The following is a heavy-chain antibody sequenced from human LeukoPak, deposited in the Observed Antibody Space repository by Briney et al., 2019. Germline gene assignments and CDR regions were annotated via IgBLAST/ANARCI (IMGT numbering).Heavy chain of an antibody. D-gene: IGHD2-2*01. CDR3: ARLRQLLSPYYYYYMDV. J-gene: IGHJ6*03. Sequence: SETLSLTCAVYGGSFSGYYWSWIRQPPGKGLEWIGEINHSGSTNYNPSLKSRVTISVDTSKNQFSLKLSSVTAADTAVYYCARLRQLLSPYYYYYMDVWGKGTTVTVSS. CDR2: INHSGST. CDR1: GGSFSGYY. V-gene: IGHV4-34*01.